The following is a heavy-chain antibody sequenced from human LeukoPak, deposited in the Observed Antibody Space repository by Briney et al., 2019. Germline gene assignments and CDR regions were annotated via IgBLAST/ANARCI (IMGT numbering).Heavy chain of an antibody. Sequence: PGGSLRLSCAASGFTFRSYWMHWVRQAPGKGLVWVSRINSDGSSTSYADSVKGRFTISRDNAKNTLYLQMNSLRAEDTAVYYCAKGGHSSGWYWNYWGQGTLVTVSS. J-gene: IGHJ4*02. D-gene: IGHD6-19*01. V-gene: IGHV3-74*01. CDR3: AKGGHSSGWYWNY. CDR1: GFTFRSYW. CDR2: INSDGSST.